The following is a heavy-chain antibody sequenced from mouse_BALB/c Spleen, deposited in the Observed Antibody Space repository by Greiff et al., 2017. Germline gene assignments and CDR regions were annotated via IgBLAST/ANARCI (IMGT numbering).Heavy chain of an antibody. J-gene: IGHJ4*01. CDR1: GYTFTSYY. CDR2: INPSKGGT. V-gene: IGHV1S81*02. Sequence: QVHVKQSGAELVKPRASVKLSCKASGYTFTSYYMYWVKQRPGQGLEWIGGINPSKGGTNFNEKFKSKATLTVDKSSSTAYMQLSSLTSEDSAVYYCTTMVTTRLADYAMDYWGQGTSVTVSS. D-gene: IGHD2-2*01. CDR3: TTMVTTRLADYAMDY.